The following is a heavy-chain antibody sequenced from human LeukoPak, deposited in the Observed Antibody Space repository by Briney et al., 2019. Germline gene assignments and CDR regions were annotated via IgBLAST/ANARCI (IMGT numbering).Heavy chain of an antibody. CDR3: AKRSARETHVWDY. Sequence: GGSLRLSCAASGFTFSSYWMSWVRQAPGKGLEWVSAISGSGGSTYYADSVKGRFTISRDNSKNTLYLQMNSLRAEDTAVYYCAKRSARETHVWDYWGQGTLVTVSS. J-gene: IGHJ4*02. V-gene: IGHV3-23*01. CDR2: ISGSGGST. D-gene: IGHD3-3*01. CDR1: GFTFSSYW.